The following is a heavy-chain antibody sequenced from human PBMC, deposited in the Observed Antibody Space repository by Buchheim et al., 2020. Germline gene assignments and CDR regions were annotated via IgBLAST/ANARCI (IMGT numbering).Heavy chain of an antibody. CDR1: GGSISSGGYS. CDR3: ARVKDRGEYSSSSFPLDYFDY. Sequence: QLQLQESGSGLVKPSQTLSLTCAVSGGSISSGGYSWSWIRQPPGKGLEWIGYIYHSGSTYYNPSLKSRVTISVDRSKNQFSLKLSSVTAADTAVYYCARVKDRGEYSSSSFPLDYFDYWGQGTL. CDR2: IYHSGST. D-gene: IGHD6-6*01. V-gene: IGHV4-30-2*01. J-gene: IGHJ4*02.